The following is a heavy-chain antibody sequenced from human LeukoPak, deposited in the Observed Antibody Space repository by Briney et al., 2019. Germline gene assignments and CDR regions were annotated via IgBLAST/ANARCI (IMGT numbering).Heavy chain of an antibody. J-gene: IGHJ4*02. CDR3: AREGAHIQAIDY. CDR2: IIPIFGTA. V-gene: IGHV1-69*13. Sequence: ASVKASCKASGGTFSSYAISWVRQDPGEGLQWMGGIIPIFGTANYAQKFQGRVTITADESTSTAYMELSSLRSEDTAVYYCAREGAHIQAIDYWGQGTRVTVSA. CDR1: GGTFSSYA. D-gene: IGHD2-21*01.